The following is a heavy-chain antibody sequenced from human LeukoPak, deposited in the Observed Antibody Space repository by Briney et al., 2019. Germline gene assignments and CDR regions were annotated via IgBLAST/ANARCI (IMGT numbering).Heavy chain of an antibody. CDR2: ISGSGSST. CDR1: GFTFSSYA. Sequence: QTGGSLRLSCAASGFTFSSYAMSWVRQAPGKGLEWVSAISGSGSSTYYADSVKGRFTISRDNAKKSLFLQMNSLRAEDTALYYCARDPSYSSSSPYFDYWGQGVLVTVSS. V-gene: IGHV3-23*01. CDR3: ARDPSYSSSSPYFDY. J-gene: IGHJ4*02. D-gene: IGHD6-6*01.